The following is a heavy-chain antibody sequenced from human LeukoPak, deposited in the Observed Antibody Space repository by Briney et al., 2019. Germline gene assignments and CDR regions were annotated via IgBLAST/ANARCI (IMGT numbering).Heavy chain of an antibody. D-gene: IGHD3-10*01. CDR1: GYSFTSYS. CDR2: FYPGDSDT. CDR3: SRRYYYGSGSYYPNPYYFDY. Sequence: PGESLKISCKRSGYSFTSYSIGWVRQMPGKGLEWMGIFYPGDSDTRYSPSFQGQLTISADKSISTAYLQWSSLKASDTAMYYCSRRYYYGSGSYYPNPYYFDYWGQGTLVTVSS. J-gene: IGHJ4*02. V-gene: IGHV5-51*01.